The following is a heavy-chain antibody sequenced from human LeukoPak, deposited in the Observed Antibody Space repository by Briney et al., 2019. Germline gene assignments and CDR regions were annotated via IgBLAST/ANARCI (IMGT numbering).Heavy chain of an antibody. CDR1: GYSFLIYG. CDR2: ISAYNGNT. Sequence: GASVKVSCKASGYSFLIYGISWVRQAPGQGLEWMGWISAYNGNTNYAEKLQGRVTMTTDTSTSTAYMELRSLRSDDTAVYYCARFQMLDTFDIWGQGTMVTVSS. J-gene: IGHJ3*02. D-gene: IGHD2-8*01. CDR3: ARFQMLDTFDI. V-gene: IGHV1-18*01.